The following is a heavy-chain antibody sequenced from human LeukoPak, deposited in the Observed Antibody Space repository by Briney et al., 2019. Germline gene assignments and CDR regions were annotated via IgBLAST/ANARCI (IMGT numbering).Heavy chain of an antibody. V-gene: IGHV1-18*01. J-gene: IGHJ3*01. D-gene: IGHD1-26*01. CDR2: ITTYNGSP. Sequence: ASVKVSCKTSWDDFTRYDITWVRLAPGQGLEWMGWITTYNGSPKYAQKFAGRVTMTRDTSTTTGYMELKSLTYDDTAVYFCARRGAVGDAFDPWGQGTLVTVSS. CDR3: ARRGAVGDAFDP. CDR1: WDDFTRYD.